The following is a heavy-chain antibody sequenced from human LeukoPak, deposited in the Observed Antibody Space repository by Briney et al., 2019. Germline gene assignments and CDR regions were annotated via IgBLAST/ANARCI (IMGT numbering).Heavy chain of an antibody. CDR3: GLRFHVGSGNWFDL. CDR1: GGTFRGYY. V-gene: IGHV4-34*08. D-gene: IGHD3-10*01. J-gene: IGHJ5*02. CDR2: IDHTGST. Sequence: PSETLSLTCAVSGGTFRGYYWSWIRQPPGKGLAWIGEIDHTGSTNYNPSLESRVTLSVDTSKNQVSLNLNSLTAADTAVYARGLRFHVGSGNWFDLWGQGTQVTVSS.